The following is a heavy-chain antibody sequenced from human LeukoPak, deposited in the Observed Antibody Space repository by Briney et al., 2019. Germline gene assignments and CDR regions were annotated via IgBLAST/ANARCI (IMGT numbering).Heavy chain of an antibody. Sequence: PSETLSLTCTVSGGSISSSSYYWGWIRQPPGKWLEWIGSIYYSGSTYYNPSLKSRVTISVDTSKNQFSLKLSSVTAADTAVYYCARHVGNYYDSSACFDYWGQGTLVTVSS. V-gene: IGHV4-39*01. D-gene: IGHD3-22*01. CDR1: GGSISSSSYY. CDR3: ARHVGNYYDSSACFDY. CDR2: IYYSGST. J-gene: IGHJ4*02.